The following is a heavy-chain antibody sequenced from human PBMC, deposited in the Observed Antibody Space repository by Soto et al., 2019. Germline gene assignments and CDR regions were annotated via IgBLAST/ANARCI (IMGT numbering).Heavy chain of an antibody. CDR1: GFTFSSYG. CDR2: ISYDGSNK. Sequence: QVQLVESGGGVVQPGRSLRLSCAASGFTFSSYGMRWVRQAPGKGLEWVAVISYDGSNKYYADSVKGRFTISRDNSKNTLYLQMNSLRAEDTAVYYCAKDLGGRVLRFLEWLGVEYYGMDVWGQGTTVTVSS. J-gene: IGHJ6*02. V-gene: IGHV3-30*18. CDR3: AKDLGGRVLRFLEWLGVEYYGMDV. D-gene: IGHD3-3*01.